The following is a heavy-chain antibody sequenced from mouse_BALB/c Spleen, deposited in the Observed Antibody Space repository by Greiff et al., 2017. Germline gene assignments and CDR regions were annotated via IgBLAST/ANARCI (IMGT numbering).Heavy chain of an antibody. CDR1: EYEFPSHD. Sequence: EVKLMESGGGLVQPGESLKLSCESNEYEFPSHDMSWVRKTPEKRLELVAAINSDGGSTYYPDTMERRFIISRDNTKKTLYLQMTSLRSEDTAMYYCAGSPFITTATDYWGQGTTLTVSS. J-gene: IGHJ2*01. V-gene: IGHV5-2*03. CDR3: AGSPFITTATDY. D-gene: IGHD1-2*01. CDR2: INSDGGST.